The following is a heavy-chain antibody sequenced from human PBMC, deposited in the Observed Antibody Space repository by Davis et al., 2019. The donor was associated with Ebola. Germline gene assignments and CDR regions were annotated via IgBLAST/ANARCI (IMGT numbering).Heavy chain of an antibody. D-gene: IGHD2-8*01. CDR1: GYSFTSYW. J-gene: IGHJ4*02. CDR3: ARPRRYCTNGVCYGEGFDY. CDR2: IDPSDSYT. V-gene: IGHV5-10-1*01. Sequence: GESLKISCKGSGYSFTSYWISWVRQMPGKGLEWMGRIDPSDSYTNYSPSFQDHVTISADKSISTAYLQWSSLKASDTAMYYCARPRRYCTNGVCYGEGFDYWGQGTLVTVSS.